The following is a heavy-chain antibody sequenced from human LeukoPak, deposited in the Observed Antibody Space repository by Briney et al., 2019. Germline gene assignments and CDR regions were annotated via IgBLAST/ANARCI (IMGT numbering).Heavy chain of an antibody. D-gene: IGHD6-13*01. CDR1: GYTFTSYG. J-gene: IGHJ6*03. V-gene: IGHV1-18*01. Sequence: GASVKVSCKASGYTFTSYGISWVRQAPGQGLEWMGWISAYNGNTNYAQKLQGRVTMTTDTSTSTAYMELRSLRSDDTAVYYCAREMFGYSSSWYSDYYYYYYMDVWGKGTTVTVSS. CDR2: ISAYNGNT. CDR3: AREMFGYSSSWYSDYYYYYYMDV.